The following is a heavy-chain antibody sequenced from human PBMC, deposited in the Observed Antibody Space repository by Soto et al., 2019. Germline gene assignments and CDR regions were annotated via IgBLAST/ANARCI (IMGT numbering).Heavy chain of an antibody. J-gene: IGHJ6*02. CDR1: GYTFTSYD. CDR3: ARGGARYCTNGVCSSYYYGMDV. V-gene: IGHV1-8*01. Sequence: EASVKVSCKASGYTFTSYDINWVRQATGQGLEWMGWMNPNSGNTGYAQKFQGRVTMTRNTSISTAYMELSSLRSEDTAVYYCARGGARYCTNGVCSSYYYGMDVWGQGTTVTVSS. D-gene: IGHD2-8*01. CDR2: MNPNSGNT.